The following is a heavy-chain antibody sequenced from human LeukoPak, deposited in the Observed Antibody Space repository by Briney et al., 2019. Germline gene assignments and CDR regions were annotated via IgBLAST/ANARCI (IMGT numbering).Heavy chain of an antibody. V-gene: IGHV3-30*18. D-gene: IGHD4-17*01. Sequence: GGSLRLSCAASGITFRSYGMHWVRQAPGKGLEWVAVILYDGSHKYYADSVKGRFSISRDNSKNTLYLQMNSLRADDTAVYYCAKGARGDTVTSIVGLNWFDPWGQGTLVTVS. CDR1: GITFRSYG. CDR3: AKGARGDTVTSIVGLNWFDP. CDR2: ILYDGSHK. J-gene: IGHJ5*02.